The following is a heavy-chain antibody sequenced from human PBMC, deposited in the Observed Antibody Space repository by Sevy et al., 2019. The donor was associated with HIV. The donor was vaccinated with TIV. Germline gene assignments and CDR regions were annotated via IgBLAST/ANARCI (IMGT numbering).Heavy chain of an antibody. D-gene: IGHD6-25*01. CDR2: LKRNRDGGTL. CDR3: TQRKRSQSIFDY. CDR1: GFTFGDYG. V-gene: IGHV3-49*04. Sequence: GGCLRLSCTASGFTFGDYGLSCVRQAPGKGLEWIAFLKRNRDGGTLDHAASVKGRFTSSRDDSKNIAYLQMNDLQTEDSALYYCTQRKRSQSIFDYWGRGAQVTVSS. J-gene: IGHJ4*02.